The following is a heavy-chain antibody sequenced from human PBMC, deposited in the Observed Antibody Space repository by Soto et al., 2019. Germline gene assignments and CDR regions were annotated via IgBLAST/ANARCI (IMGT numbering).Heavy chain of an antibody. V-gene: IGHV5-51*01. CDR2: IYPGDSDV. J-gene: IGHJ5*02. CDR3: ARRAYNYSDDLQDYFDP. D-gene: IGHD5-18*01. CDR1: GSNLGIYW. Sequence: ESLKISCKGSGSNLGIYWIIWVRQVPGKSLEWMVIIYPGDSDVRNSPSFQGQVTFSADKSISTAYLQWSSLKASDTAMYYCARRAYNYSDDLQDYFDPWGQGALVTVSS.